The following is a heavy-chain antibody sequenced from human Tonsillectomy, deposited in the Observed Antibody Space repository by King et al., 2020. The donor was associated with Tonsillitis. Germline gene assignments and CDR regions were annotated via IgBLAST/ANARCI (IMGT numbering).Heavy chain of an antibody. Sequence: VQLQQWGAGLLKPSETLSLTCAVYGGSFSGYYWSWIRQPPGKGLEWIGEINHSGSTNYNPSLKSRVTISVDTSKNQFSLKLSSVTAADTAVYYCARRPGRGTPQRVYYYYMDVWGKGTTVTVSS. V-gene: IGHV4-34*01. CDR3: ARRPGRGTPQRVYYYYMDV. CDR1: GGSFSGYY. D-gene: IGHD1-14*01. J-gene: IGHJ6*03. CDR2: INHSGST.